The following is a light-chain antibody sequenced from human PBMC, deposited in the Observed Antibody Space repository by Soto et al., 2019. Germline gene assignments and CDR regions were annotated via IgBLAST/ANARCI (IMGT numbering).Light chain of an antibody. J-gene: IGKJ2*01. CDR3: QQRSNWPPMYT. CDR1: QSVSSY. CDR2: DAS. V-gene: IGKV3-11*01. Sequence: EIVLTQSPATLSLSPGERATLSCRASQSVSSYLAWYQQKPGQAPRLLIYDASNRATGIPDRFSGSGSGTDFTLTISSLEPEDFAVYYCQQRSNWPPMYTFGQGNKLEIK.